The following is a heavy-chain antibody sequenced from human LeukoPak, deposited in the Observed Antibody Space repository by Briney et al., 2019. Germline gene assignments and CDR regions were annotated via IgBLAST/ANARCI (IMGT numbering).Heavy chain of an antibody. CDR3: ARGSNNWYAFGDY. V-gene: IGHV3-20*04. D-gene: IGHD6-13*01. CDR2: INLNGGST. Sequence: GGSLRLSCAASGFTFDDYGMSWVRQVPGKGLEWVSGINLNGGSTGYTDSVKGRFTISRDNAKNSLFLQMTSLRAEDTALYYCARGSNNWYAFGDYWGQGTLVTVSS. J-gene: IGHJ4*02. CDR1: GFTFDDYG.